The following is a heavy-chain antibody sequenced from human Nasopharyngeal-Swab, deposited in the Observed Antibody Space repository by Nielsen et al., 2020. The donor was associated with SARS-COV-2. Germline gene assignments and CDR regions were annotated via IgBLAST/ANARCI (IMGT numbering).Heavy chain of an antibody. D-gene: IGHD1-26*01. CDR1: GFTFSHYA. CDR3: AKDPGPSGSNTYDY. Sequence: GESLKISCAVSGFTFSHYAMSWVRQARGKGLEWVSTMSGSSNTYYADSVKGRFTISRDSSKNTLYLQMNSLRAEDTGVYYCAKDPGPSGSNTYDYWGQGTLVTVSS. CDR2: MSGSSNT. V-gene: IGHV3-23*01. J-gene: IGHJ4*02.